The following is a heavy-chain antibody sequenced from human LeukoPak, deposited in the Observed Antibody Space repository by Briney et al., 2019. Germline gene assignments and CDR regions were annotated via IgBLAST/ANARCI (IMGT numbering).Heavy chain of an antibody. V-gene: IGHV3-7*01. D-gene: IGHD3-10*01. CDR3: ARFGYVAGLDL. J-gene: IGHJ4*02. Sequence: PGGSLRLSCPASGFSFNSYWMTWVRQAPGRGLEWVANINPAGSDTYYVDPVKGRFTISRDNAKNLVYLQMSSLRAEDTAVYSCARFGYVAGLDLWGQGTLVTVSS. CDR1: GFSFNSYW. CDR2: INPAGSDT.